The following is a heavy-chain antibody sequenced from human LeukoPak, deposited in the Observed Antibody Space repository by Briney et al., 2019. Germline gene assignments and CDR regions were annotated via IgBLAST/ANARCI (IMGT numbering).Heavy chain of an antibody. D-gene: IGHD3-3*01. CDR1: GFTFSSYG. CDR3: ARVTGFWSGYYLDY. Sequence: GGSLRLSCAASGFTFSSYGMHWVRQAPGKGLEWVAFIRYDGSNKYYADSVKGRFTISRDNSKNTLYLQMNSLRAEDTAVYYCARVTGFWSGYYLDYWGQGTLVTVSS. J-gene: IGHJ4*02. V-gene: IGHV3-30*02. CDR2: IRYDGSNK.